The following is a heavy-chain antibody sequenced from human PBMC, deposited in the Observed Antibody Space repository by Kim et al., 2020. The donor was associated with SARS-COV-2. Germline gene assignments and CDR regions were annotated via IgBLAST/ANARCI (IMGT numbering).Heavy chain of an antibody. J-gene: IGHJ4*02. D-gene: IGHD1-26*01. V-gene: IGHV2-5*01. Sequence: SRQSLKSRLTITQDTSKTQVVLTMTDMDPVDTATYYCAREGTTVGTSFDYWGQGTLVTVSS. CDR3: AREGTTVGTSFDY.